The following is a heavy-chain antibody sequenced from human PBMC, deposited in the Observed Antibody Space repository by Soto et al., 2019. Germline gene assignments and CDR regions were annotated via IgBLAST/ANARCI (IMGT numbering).Heavy chain of an antibody. CDR1: GYTLTSFG. Sequence: ASVKVSCKASGYTLTSFGISWVRQAPGQGLEWIGWISVYSGKTNYVQKFQDRVIMTADTSTSTGYMELRSLRSDDTAVYYCARGGAQWELLPDYWGQGTLVTVSS. J-gene: IGHJ4*02. CDR2: ISVYSGKT. CDR3: ARGGAQWELLPDY. D-gene: IGHD1-26*01. V-gene: IGHV1-18*04.